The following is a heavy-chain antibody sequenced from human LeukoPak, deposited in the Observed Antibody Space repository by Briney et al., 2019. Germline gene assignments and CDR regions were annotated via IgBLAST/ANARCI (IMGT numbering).Heavy chain of an antibody. Sequence: SQTLSLTCTVSGDSTRSGSFYWSWIRQPAGKGLEWIGRIYTSGSTDYNPSLKSRVTISVDTSKNQFSLKLSSVTAADTAVYYCARGGYYDSSGPCFDYWGQGTLVTVSS. V-gene: IGHV4-61*02. CDR1: GDSTRSGSFY. J-gene: IGHJ4*02. CDR2: IYTSGST. CDR3: ARGGYYDSSGPCFDY. D-gene: IGHD3-22*01.